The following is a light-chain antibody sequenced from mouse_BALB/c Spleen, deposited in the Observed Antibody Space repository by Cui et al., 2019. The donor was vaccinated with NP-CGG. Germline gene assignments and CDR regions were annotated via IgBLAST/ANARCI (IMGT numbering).Light chain of an antibody. J-gene: IGLJ1*01. CDR2: GTN. V-gene: IGLV1*01. CDR1: PGAGTTSNY. CDR3: ALWYSNHWV. Sequence: QPVLTHESALTTSPGQTVTFPCPSSPGAGTTSNYANWVQEKPDLLFTGLIGGTNNRAPGVPARFSGSLIGDKAALTITGAQTEDEAIYFCALWYSNHWVFGGGTKLTVL.